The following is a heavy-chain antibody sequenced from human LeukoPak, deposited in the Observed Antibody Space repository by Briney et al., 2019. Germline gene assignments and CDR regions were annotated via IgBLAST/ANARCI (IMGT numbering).Heavy chain of an antibody. CDR2: ISGSGGSV. J-gene: IGHJ4*02. D-gene: IGHD6-13*01. CDR1: GITFCSHG. Sequence: GGSLRLSCAASGITFCSHGMSWVRQAPGKGLEWVSCISGSGGSVDYADSVKGRFTISRDNSKNTLFLQMNSLRAEDTAVYYCEKNSGNWCYFEYWGQGTLVTVSS. CDR3: EKNSGNWCYFEY. V-gene: IGHV3-23*01.